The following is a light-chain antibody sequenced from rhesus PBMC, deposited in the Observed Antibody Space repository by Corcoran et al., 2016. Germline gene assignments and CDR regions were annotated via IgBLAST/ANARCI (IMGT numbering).Light chain of an antibody. CDR1: QSVSSN. CDR2: DAT. Sequence: EIVMTQSPATLSVSPGERATLSCRASQSVSSNLAWYQQKPGQAPRLLIYDATNRATGIPDRFIGSGSGKDCTLTISSLEAEDVGVYYCLQESSWPLTFGGGTNVEIK. V-gene: IGKV3-35*01. J-gene: IGKJ4*01. CDR3: LQESSWPLT.